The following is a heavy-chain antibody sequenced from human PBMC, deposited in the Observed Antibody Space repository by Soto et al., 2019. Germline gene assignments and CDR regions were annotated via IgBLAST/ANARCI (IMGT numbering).Heavy chain of an antibody. CDR1: GFTFSSYG. Sequence: GGSLRLPCAASGFTFSSYGMHWVRQAPGKGLEWVAVISYDGSNKYYADSVKGRFTTSRDNSKNTLYLQMNSLTAEDTAVYYCAKVWYSSGWEQFDYWGQGTLVTVSS. CDR3: AKVWYSSGWEQFDY. CDR2: ISYDGSNK. J-gene: IGHJ4*02. D-gene: IGHD6-19*01. V-gene: IGHV3-30*18.